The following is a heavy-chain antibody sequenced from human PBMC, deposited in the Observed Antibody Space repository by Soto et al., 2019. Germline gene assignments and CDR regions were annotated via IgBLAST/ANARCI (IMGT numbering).Heavy chain of an antibody. J-gene: IGHJ6*02. CDR3: ARGGVPYSSSWSYYYYGMDV. CDR1: GGSISSYY. V-gene: IGHV4-59*01. Sequence: SETLSLTCTVSGGSISSYYWSWIRQPPGKGLEWIGYIYYSGSTNYNPSLKSRVTISVDTSKNQFSLKLSSVTAADTAVYYCARGGVPYSSSWSYYYYGMDVWGQGTKVTVSS. CDR2: IYYSGST. D-gene: IGHD6-13*01.